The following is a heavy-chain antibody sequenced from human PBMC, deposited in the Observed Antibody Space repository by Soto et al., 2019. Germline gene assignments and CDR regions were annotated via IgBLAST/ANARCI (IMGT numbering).Heavy chain of an antibody. Sequence: GESLKISCKCSGYSFTTYWIGWVRQMPGKGLEWMGIIYPGDSDTRYSPSFQGQVTLSADKSISTAYLHWSSLKASDTAMYYCATKNYYDSSGYYWGQGTLVTVSS. V-gene: IGHV5-51*01. CDR1: GYSFTTYW. CDR2: IYPGDSDT. J-gene: IGHJ4*02. D-gene: IGHD3-22*01. CDR3: ATKNYYDSSGYY.